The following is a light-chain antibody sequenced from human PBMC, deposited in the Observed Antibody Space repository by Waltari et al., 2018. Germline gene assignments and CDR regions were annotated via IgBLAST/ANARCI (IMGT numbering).Light chain of an antibody. Sequence: IQMTHSSSTLSASVGDKVTTTCRAKESISIWLAWYQHKPGTAPKLLNYRASTLERGVPSRFSGAGSGTEFTLTISSLQPDDFATYYCQQYDSESYTFGQGTKLEIK. V-gene: IGKV1-5*03. CDR1: ESISIW. CDR3: QQYDSESYT. CDR2: RAS. J-gene: IGKJ2*01.